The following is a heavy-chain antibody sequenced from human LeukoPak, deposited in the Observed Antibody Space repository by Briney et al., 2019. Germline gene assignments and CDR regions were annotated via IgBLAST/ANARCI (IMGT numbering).Heavy chain of an antibody. D-gene: IGHD1-14*01. Sequence: PGGSLRLSCAASGFTFSNYAMSWVRQAPGKGLEWVSIISSSGGSTYYADSVKGRFTISRDNSKNTLYLQMNSLRTEDTAVYYCAKDRLGTPLIDYWGQGTLVTVSS. V-gene: IGHV3-23*01. CDR2: ISSSGGST. J-gene: IGHJ4*02. CDR1: GFTFSNYA. CDR3: AKDRLGTPLIDY.